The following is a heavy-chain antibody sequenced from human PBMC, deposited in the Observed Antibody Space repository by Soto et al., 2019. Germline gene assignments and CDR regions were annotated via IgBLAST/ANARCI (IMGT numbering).Heavy chain of an antibody. J-gene: IGHJ4*02. CDR3: TTEVPIDSSGYPILVIS. CDR1: GFTFSNAW. V-gene: IGHV3-15*01. Sequence: KTGGSLRLSCAASGFTFSNAWMSWVRQAPGKGLEWVGRIKSKTDGGTTDYAAPVKGRFTISRDDSKNTLYLQMNSLKTEDTAVYYCTTEVPIDSSGYPILVISWGQGTLVTVSS. D-gene: IGHD3-22*01. CDR2: IKSKTDGGTT.